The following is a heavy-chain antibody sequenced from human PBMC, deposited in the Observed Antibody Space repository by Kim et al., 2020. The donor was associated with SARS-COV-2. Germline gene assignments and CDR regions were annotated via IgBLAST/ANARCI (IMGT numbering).Heavy chain of an antibody. CDR3: TSVPGTTLAFWAAFV. Sequence: GGSLRLSCAASGFTFSGSAIHWVRQASGKGLEWVGRIRSKANGYSAAYAASGKGRFTISSDNSKNTPYLQLNSLNTEDTAGSSCTSVPGTTLAFWAAFV. V-gene: IGHV3-73*01. CDR1: GFTFSGSA. D-gene: IGHD1-1*01. J-gene: IGHJ3*02. CDR2: IRSKANGYSA.